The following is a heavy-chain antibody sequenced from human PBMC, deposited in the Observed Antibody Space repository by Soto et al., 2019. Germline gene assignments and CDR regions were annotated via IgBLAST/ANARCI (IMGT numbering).Heavy chain of an antibody. D-gene: IGHD5-12*01. CDR3: AHSVIPEYSGYHIGPYFDL. J-gene: IGHJ2*01. V-gene: IGHV2-5*02. CDR1: GFSLSTSGVG. CDR2: IYWDDDK. Sequence: QITLKESGPTLVKPTQTLTLTCTFSGFSLSTSGVGVGWIRQPPGKALEWLALIYWDDDKRYSPSLKSRLTINEDTSKNHVVLTMTNMDPVDTATYYCAHSVIPEYSGYHIGPYFDLWGRGTLVTVSS.